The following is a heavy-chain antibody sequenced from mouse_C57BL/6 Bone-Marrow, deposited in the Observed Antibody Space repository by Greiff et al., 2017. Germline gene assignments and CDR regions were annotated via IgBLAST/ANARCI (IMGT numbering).Heavy chain of an antibody. CDR2: IDPSDSYT. CDR3: ARRGYVYAMDY. D-gene: IGHD2-2*01. Sequence: QVQLQQPGAELVMPWASVKLSCKASGYTFTSYWMHWVKQRPGQGLEWIGEIDPSDSYTNYNQKFKGKSTLTVDKSSSTAYMQLSSLTSEDSAVYYCARRGYVYAMDYWGQGTSVTVSS. V-gene: IGHV1-69*01. CDR1: GYTFTSYW. J-gene: IGHJ4*01.